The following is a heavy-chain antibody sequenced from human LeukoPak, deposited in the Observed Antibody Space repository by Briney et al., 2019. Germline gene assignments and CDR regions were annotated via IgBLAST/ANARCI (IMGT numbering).Heavy chain of an antibody. V-gene: IGHV3-74*01. CDR1: GFTFSNYW. D-gene: IGHD3-16*01. CDR3: VSDWG. J-gene: IGHJ4*02. CDR2: INRDGTNI. Sequence: PGGSLRLSCVASGFTFSNYWMHWVRQAPGKGLVWVSLINRDGTNINYADSVKGRFTISRDNAKDTLYLQMNSLRAEDTAMYYCVSDWGGGQGTLVTVSS.